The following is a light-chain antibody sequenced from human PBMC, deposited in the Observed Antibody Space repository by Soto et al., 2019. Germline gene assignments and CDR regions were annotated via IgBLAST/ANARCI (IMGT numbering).Light chain of an antibody. V-gene: IGLV2-8*01. CDR1: SSDVGGYNY. CDR3: SSSGGRNNLL. Sequence: QSVLTQPPSASGSPGQSVTISCTGTSSDVGGYNYVSWYQQHPGKAPKLMIYEVSERPSGVPDRFSGSKSGNTASLTVSGLQPEDEADYYCSSSGGRNNLLFGGGTQLTVL. J-gene: IGLJ2*01. CDR2: EVS.